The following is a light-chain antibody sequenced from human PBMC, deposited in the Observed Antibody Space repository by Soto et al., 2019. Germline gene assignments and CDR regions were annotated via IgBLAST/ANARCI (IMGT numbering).Light chain of an antibody. CDR2: NVN. CDR1: SSDVGNYNY. CDR3: SSFTSSTTYG. Sequence: QSALTQSASVSGSPGQSITISCTGTSSDVGNYNYVSWYQQHPGEVPKLIIFNVNNRPSGVSNRFSGSKSGNTASLTISGRQAEDEADYYCSSFTSSTTYGFGTGTKVTVL. V-gene: IGLV2-14*01. J-gene: IGLJ1*01.